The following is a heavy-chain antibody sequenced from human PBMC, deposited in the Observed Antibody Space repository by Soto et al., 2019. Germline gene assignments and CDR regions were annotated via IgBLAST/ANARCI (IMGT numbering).Heavy chain of an antibody. CDR2: IYSGGST. CDR1: GFTVSSNY. CDR3: ARAYLPDAFDI. Sequence: GGSLRLSCAASGFTVSSNYMSWVRQAPGKGLEWVSVIYSGGSTYYADSVKGRFTISRDNSKNTLYLQMNSLRAEDTAVYYCARAYLPDAFDIWGQGTMVTVSS. J-gene: IGHJ3*02. D-gene: IGHD2-2*01. V-gene: IGHV3-53*01.